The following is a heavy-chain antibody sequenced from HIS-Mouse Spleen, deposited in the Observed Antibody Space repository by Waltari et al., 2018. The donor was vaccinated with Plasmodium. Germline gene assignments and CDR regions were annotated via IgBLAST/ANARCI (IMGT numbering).Heavy chain of an antibody. J-gene: IGHJ4*02. D-gene: IGHD6-6*01. CDR1: GGSISRYY. V-gene: IGHV4-59*01. CDR2: IYYSGST. Sequence: QVQLQESGPGLVKPSETLSLTCTVSGGSISRYYWRWIRQPPGKGLEWIGYIYYSGSTNYNPSLKSRVTISVDKSKNQFSLKLSSVTAADTAVYYCARGGYSSSSYYFDYWGQGTVVTVSS. CDR3: ARGGYSSSSYYFDY.